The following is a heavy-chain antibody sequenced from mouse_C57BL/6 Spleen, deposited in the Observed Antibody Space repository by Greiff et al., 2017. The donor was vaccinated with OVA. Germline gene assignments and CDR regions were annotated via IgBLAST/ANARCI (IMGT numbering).Heavy chain of an antibody. CDR1: GYAFTNYL. Sequence: QVQLQQSGAELVRPGTSVKVSCKASGYAFTNYLIEWVKQRPGQGLEWIGVINPGSGGTNYNEKFKGKATLTADKSSSTAYMQLSSLTSEDSAVYFCARDWAYGYFDVWGKGTTVTVSS. J-gene: IGHJ1*03. CDR3: ARDWAYGYFDV. V-gene: IGHV1-54*01. D-gene: IGHD1-1*01. CDR2: INPGSGGT.